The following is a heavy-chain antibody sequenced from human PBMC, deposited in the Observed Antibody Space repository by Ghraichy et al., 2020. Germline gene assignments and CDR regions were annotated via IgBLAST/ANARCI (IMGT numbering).Heavy chain of an antibody. CDR2: IYYSGST. V-gene: IGHV4-39*01. CDR1: GGSISSSSYY. D-gene: IGHD6-6*01. Sequence: SETLSLTCTVSGGSISSSSYYWGWIRQPPGKGLEWIGSIYYSGSTYYNPSLKSRVTISVDTSKNQFSLKLSSVTAADTAVYYCARREALGYYGMDVWGQGTTVTVSS. CDR3: ARREALGYYGMDV. J-gene: IGHJ6*02.